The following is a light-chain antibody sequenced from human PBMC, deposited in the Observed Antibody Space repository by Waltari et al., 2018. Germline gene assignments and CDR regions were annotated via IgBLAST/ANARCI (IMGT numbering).Light chain of an antibody. CDR3: QQYNNWPPGT. V-gene: IGKV3-15*01. J-gene: IGKJ2*01. CDR1: QSVSSN. CDR2: GAS. Sequence: ETVMTQSPATLSVSPGARATLSCRASQSVSSNLAWYQQKPGQAPRLLIYGASTRATGIPARFSGSGSGTEFTLTISSLQSEDFAVYYCQQYNNWPPGTFGQGTKLEIK.